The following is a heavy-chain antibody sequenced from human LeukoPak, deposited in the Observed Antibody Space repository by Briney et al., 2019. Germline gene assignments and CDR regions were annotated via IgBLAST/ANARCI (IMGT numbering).Heavy chain of an antibody. CDR1: GGSISSSSYY. D-gene: IGHD4-23*01. V-gene: IGHV3-7*01. Sequence: ETLSLTCTVSGGSISSSSYYWGWIRQPPGKGLEWVANIKQDGSEKYYVDSVKGRFTISRDNAKNSLYLQMNSLRAEDTAVYYCASRNSLFIWGQGTLVTVSS. J-gene: IGHJ4*02. CDR2: IKQDGSEK. CDR3: ASRNSLFI.